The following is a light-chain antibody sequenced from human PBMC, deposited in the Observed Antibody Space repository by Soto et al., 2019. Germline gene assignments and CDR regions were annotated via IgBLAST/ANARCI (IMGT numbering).Light chain of an antibody. CDR3: QQYNNWPQT. J-gene: IGKJ4*01. CDR1: QSVSSN. Sequence: EIVMTQSPATLSVSPGERATLSCRASQSVSSNLAWYQQKPGQAPRLLIYGASTRATGIPARFSGSGSGTEFTLTISSLQSEDFAVCYCQQYNNWPQTFGGGTKVEIK. V-gene: IGKV3-15*01. CDR2: GAS.